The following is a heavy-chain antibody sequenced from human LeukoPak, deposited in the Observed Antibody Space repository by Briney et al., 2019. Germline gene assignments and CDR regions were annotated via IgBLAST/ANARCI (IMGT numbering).Heavy chain of an antibody. J-gene: IGHJ4*02. V-gene: IGHV1-46*01. Sequence: ASVKVSCKASGYTFTSYYMHWVRQAPGHGLEWRGIINPRGGRTSYAQKSQGRVTMTRDTSTGTVYMELSSLRSEDTAVYYCARGTPLRYYYDSSMDYWGQGTLVTVSS. D-gene: IGHD3-22*01. CDR2: INPRGGRT. CDR3: ARGTPLRYYYDSSMDY. CDR1: GYTFTSYY.